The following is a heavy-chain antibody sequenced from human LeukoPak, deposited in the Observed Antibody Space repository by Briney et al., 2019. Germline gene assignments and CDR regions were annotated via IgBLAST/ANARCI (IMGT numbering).Heavy chain of an antibody. CDR2: ISSSSSTI. J-gene: IGHJ6*02. V-gene: IGHV3-48*04. CDR3: AREGGRLPAAMGYYYYGMDV. Sequence: GGSLRLSCAASGFTFSSYSMNWVRQAPGKGLEWVSYISSSSSTIYYADSVKGRFTISRDNAKNSLYLQMNSLRAEDTAVYYCAREGGRLPAAMGYYYYGMDVWGQGTTVTVSS. CDR1: GFTFSSYS. D-gene: IGHD2-2*01.